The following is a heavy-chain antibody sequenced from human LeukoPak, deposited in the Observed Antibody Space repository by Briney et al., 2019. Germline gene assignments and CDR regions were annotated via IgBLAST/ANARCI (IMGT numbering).Heavy chain of an antibody. CDR2: IYYSGRT. D-gene: IGHD6-19*01. J-gene: IGHJ4*02. V-gene: IGHV4-39*01. CDR1: GGSFSRRDYF. CDR3: ASHLISRRGGTGFAQSGFDY. Sequence: PSETLSLTCTFSGGSFSRRDYFWAWIRQPPGKGLEWIGSIYYSGRTYYNSSLNSRVTISVDTSNSQFSLNLNSVTAADMAVYYCASHLISRRGGTGFAQSGFDYWGQGSLVTISS.